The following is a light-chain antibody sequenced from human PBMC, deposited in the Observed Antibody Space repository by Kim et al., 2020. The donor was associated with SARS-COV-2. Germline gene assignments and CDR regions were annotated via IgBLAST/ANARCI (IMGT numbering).Light chain of an antibody. CDR3: QQYNNWPPRYT. Sequence: EIVMTQSPATLSVSPGERATLSCRASQSVSFNLAWYQQKPGQAPRLLIYDASTRATGVPARFSGSGSGTEFTLTISSLQSEDFAVYYCQQYNNWPPRYTFGQGTKLEI. CDR2: DAS. CDR1: QSVSFN. V-gene: IGKV3-15*01. J-gene: IGKJ2*01.